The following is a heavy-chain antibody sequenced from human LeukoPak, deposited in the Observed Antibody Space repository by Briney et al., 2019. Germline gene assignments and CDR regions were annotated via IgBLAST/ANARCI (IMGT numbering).Heavy chain of an antibody. V-gene: IGHV4-61*02. J-gene: IGHJ3*02. CDR2: IYTTGST. CDR3: ARSPGGSGTRAFDI. CDR1: GASISGGSYY. D-gene: IGHD3-10*01. Sequence: PSETLSLTCTVSGASISGGSYYRSWIRQPAGKGLEWIGRIYTTGSTNYNPSLKSRVTISVDTSKNQFSLELSSVTAADTAVYYCARSPGGSGTRAFDIWGQGTMVTVSS.